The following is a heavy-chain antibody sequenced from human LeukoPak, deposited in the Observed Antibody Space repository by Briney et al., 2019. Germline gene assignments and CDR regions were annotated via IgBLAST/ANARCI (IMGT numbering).Heavy chain of an antibody. Sequence: GASVKVSCKASGYTFTGYYMHWVRQAPGQGLEWMGWINPNSGGTNYAQKFQGWVTMTRDTSISTAYMELSRLRSDDTAVYYCARAMWNYYDSSGYYPLDYWGQGTLVTVSS. D-gene: IGHD3-22*01. CDR2: INPNSGGT. J-gene: IGHJ4*02. CDR1: GYTFTGYY. CDR3: ARAMWNYYDSSGYYPLDY. V-gene: IGHV1-2*04.